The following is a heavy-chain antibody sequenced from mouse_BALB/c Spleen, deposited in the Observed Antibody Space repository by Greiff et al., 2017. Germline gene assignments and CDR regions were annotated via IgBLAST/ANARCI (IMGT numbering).Heavy chain of an antibody. CDR3: ARIYDGYFDY. Sequence: EVKLVESGGGLVKPGGSLKLSCAASGFTFSSYAMSWVRQSPEKRLEWVAEISSGGSYTYYPDTVTGRFTISRDNAKNTLYLEMSSLRSEDTAMYYCARIYDGYFDYWGQGTTLTVSS. CDR1: GFTFSSYA. V-gene: IGHV5-9-4*01. CDR2: ISSGGSYT. J-gene: IGHJ2*01. D-gene: IGHD2-3*01.